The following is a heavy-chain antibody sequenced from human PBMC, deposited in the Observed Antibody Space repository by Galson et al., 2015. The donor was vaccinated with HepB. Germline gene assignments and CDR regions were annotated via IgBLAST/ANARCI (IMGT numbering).Heavy chain of an antibody. Sequence: SLRLSCAASGFTFSSYGMHWVRQAPGKGLEWVAVISYDGSNKYYADSVKGRFTISRDNSKNTLYLQMNSLRAGDTAVYYCAKGIRYCSSTSCYTETSRHYYGMDVWGQGTTVTVSS. J-gene: IGHJ6*02. V-gene: IGHV3-30*18. CDR3: AKGIRYCSSTSCYTETSRHYYGMDV. D-gene: IGHD2-2*02. CDR1: GFTFSSYG. CDR2: ISYDGSNK.